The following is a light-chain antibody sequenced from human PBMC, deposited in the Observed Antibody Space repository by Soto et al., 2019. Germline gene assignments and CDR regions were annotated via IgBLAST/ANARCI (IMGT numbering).Light chain of an antibody. Sequence: EIVLTQSPGTLSLSPGERATLSCRASQSVTSSYLAWYQQKPGQAPRLLISGASSMATGSPDWCSGSGSGNYFPLTISRLEPEDFAVYYCHQYSTPRLTFGGGTKVEIK. J-gene: IGKJ4*01. CDR1: QSVTSSY. V-gene: IGKV3-20*01. CDR2: GAS. CDR3: HQYSTPRLT.